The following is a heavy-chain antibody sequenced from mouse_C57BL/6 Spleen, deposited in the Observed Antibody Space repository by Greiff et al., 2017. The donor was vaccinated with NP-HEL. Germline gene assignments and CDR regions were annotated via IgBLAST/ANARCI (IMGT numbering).Heavy chain of an antibody. J-gene: IGHJ2*01. CDR3: ARERDYYGSSLDY. V-gene: IGHV14-3*01. CDR2: IDPANGNT. CDR1: GFNIKNTY. Sequence: VHVKQSVAELVRPGASVKLSCTASGFNIKNTYMHWVKQRPEQGLEWIGRIDPANGNTKYAPKFQGKATITADTSSNTAYLQLSSLTSEDTAIYYCARERDYYGSSLDYWGQGTTLTVSS. D-gene: IGHD1-1*01.